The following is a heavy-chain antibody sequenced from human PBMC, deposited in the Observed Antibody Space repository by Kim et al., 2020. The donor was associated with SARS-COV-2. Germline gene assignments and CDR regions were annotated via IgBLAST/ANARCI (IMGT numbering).Heavy chain of an antibody. Sequence: ASVKVSCKTSGFTLTSYGLNWMRQAPGQGFEWLGGISGHNGVTNYAEKFQDRVIVTADTSTSTVYMDLRSLTSDDTAVYYCARRRRQWLIYFDYWGLGTL. V-gene: IGHV1-18*01. CDR2: ISGHNGVT. J-gene: IGHJ4*02. CDR1: GFTLTSYG. CDR3: ARRRRQWLIYFDY. D-gene: IGHD6-19*01.